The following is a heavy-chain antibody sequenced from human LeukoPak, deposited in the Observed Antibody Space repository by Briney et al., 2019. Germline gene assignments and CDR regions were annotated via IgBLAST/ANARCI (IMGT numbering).Heavy chain of an antibody. CDR1: GFTFSSYW. J-gene: IGHJ4*02. CDR2: INSDGSST. D-gene: IGHD3-22*01. Sequence: GGSLRLSCAASGFTFSSYWMSWVRQAPGKGLVWVSRINSDGSSTSYADSVKGRFTISRDNAKNTLYLQMNSLRAEDTAVYYCARVKVGVDWVDYWGQGTLVTVSS. CDR3: ARVKVGVDWVDY. V-gene: IGHV3-74*01.